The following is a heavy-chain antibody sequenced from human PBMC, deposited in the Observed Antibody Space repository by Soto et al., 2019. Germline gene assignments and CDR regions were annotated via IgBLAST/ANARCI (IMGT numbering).Heavy chain of an antibody. CDR2: ISSSGSTI. Sequence: LSCAASGFTFSSYEMNWVRQAPGKGLEWVSYISSSGSTIYYADSVKGRFTISRDNAKNSLYLQMNSLRAEDTAVYYCARVELVVAATGDDAFDIWGQGTMVTVSS. D-gene: IGHD2-15*01. J-gene: IGHJ3*02. CDR1: GFTFSSYE. V-gene: IGHV3-48*03. CDR3: ARVELVVAATGDDAFDI.